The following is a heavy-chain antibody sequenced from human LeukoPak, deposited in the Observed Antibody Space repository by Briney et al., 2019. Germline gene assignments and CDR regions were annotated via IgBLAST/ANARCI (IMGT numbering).Heavy chain of an antibody. CDR3: ATLGGTTVTPQGGAFDI. Sequence: SETLSLTCTVSGGSISSYYWSWIRQPPGKGLEWIGYIYYSGSTNYNPSLKSRVTISVDTSKNQFSLKLSSVTAADTALYYCATLGGTTVTPQGGAFDIWGQGTMVTVSS. CDR2: IYYSGST. V-gene: IGHV4-59*01. D-gene: IGHD4-17*01. CDR1: GGSISSYY. J-gene: IGHJ3*02.